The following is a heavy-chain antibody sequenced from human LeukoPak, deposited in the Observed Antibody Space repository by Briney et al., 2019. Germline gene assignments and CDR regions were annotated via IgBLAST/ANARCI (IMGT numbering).Heavy chain of an antibody. J-gene: IGHJ4*02. CDR2: ISSRSTI. V-gene: IGHV3-69-1*01. CDR3: VRDGGGSYYPHFDY. Sequence: GGSLRLSCAASGFTFSNYNMNWVRQAPGKGLEWVSYISSRSTISYADSVKGRFTISRDNAKNSLYLQMNSLRAEDTAVYYCVRDGGGSYYPHFDYWGQGTLVTASS. CDR1: GFTFSNYN. D-gene: IGHD1-26*01.